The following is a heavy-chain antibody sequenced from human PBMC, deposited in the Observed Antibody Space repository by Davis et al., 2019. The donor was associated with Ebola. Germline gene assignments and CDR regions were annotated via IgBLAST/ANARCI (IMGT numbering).Heavy chain of an antibody. CDR3: AKDIGSSPNWYFDL. Sequence: PGGSLRLSCAASGFTFSVYYMSWIRQAPGKGPEWVSSISSSASYKNYADSVKGRFTISRDSAKNSLHLQMSSLRAEDTALYYCAKDIGSSPNWYFDLWGRGTLVTVSS. D-gene: IGHD6-6*01. CDR1: GFTFSVYY. J-gene: IGHJ2*01. V-gene: IGHV3-11*05. CDR2: ISSSASYK.